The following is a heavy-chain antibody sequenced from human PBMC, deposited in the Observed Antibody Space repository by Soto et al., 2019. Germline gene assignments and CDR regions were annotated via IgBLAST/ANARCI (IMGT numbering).Heavy chain of an antibody. D-gene: IGHD5-12*01. CDR1: GGSITNNTW. J-gene: IGHJ4*02. CDR2: MHQIGSA. CDR3: TKNSAYALDY. Sequence: SETLSLTCDVSGGSITNNTWWRRVRQTPGEGQEWIGEMHQIGSAKYNPSLKRQVTMSVDTSKNQFFLKLNSVTAADMAVYYCTKNSAYALDYWGQGTLVTVSS. V-gene: IGHV4-4*02.